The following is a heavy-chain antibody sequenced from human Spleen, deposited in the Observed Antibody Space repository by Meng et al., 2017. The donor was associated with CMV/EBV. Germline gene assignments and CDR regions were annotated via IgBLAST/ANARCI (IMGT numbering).Heavy chain of an antibody. CDR3: ARARFDY. CDR2: FYHGGST. CDR1: DYSISSGYY. V-gene: IGHV4-38-2*02. J-gene: IGHJ4*02. Sequence: GSLRLSCTVSDYSISSGYYWGWIRQPPGKGLEWIGSFYHGGSTYYNPSLKSRVTISVDTSKNQFSLKLTSVAAADTAVYYCARARFDYWGQGTLVTVSS.